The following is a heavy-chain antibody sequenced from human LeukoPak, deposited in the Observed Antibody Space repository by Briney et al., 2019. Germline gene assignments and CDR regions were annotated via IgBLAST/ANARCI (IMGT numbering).Heavy chain of an antibody. CDR3: ARGTIWYGVAAYYFDY. Sequence: GGSLRLSCAASGFTFSSYSMNRVRQAPGKGLWWVSSISSSSSYIYYADSVKGRFTISRDNAKNSLYLQINSLRAEDTAVYYCARGTIWYGVAAYYFDYWGQGTLVTVST. J-gene: IGHJ4*02. V-gene: IGHV3-21*01. CDR1: GFTFSSYS. D-gene: IGHD3-3*01. CDR2: ISSSSSYI.